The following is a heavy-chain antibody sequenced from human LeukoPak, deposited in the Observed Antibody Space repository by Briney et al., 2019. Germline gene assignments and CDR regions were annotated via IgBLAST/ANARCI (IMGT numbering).Heavy chain of an antibody. Sequence: GGSLRLSCAASGLSVSDNYMTWVRQAPGKGLDWVSIIYPNGRTYYADSVKGRFTISRDNSKNTLNLQMNSLRVEDTAVYYCARAWTGDYWDQGTLVTVSS. CDR2: IYPNGRT. CDR3: ARAWTGDY. J-gene: IGHJ4*02. CDR1: GLSVSDNY. D-gene: IGHD3/OR15-3a*01. V-gene: IGHV3-53*01.